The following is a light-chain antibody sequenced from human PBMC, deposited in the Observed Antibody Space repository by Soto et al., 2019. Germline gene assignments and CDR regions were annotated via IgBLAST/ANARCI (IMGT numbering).Light chain of an antibody. J-gene: IGKJ2*01. CDR2: GSS. Sequence: EVVLTQSPGTLSLSPGERATLSCRASQSVSNNYFAWYQQKPGQAPRLLIFGSSDRATGIPDRFSGSGSGTEFILMICRLEPEDFAVYYCQQYGSAPPYTFGQGTKLESK. CDR1: QSVSNNY. V-gene: IGKV3-20*01. CDR3: QQYGSAPPYT.